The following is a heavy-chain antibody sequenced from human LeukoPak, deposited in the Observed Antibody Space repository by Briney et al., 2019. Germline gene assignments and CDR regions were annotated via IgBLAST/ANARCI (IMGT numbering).Heavy chain of an antibody. V-gene: IGHV4-34*01. CDR2: IHYSGRI. CDR1: GGSFSGYY. D-gene: IGHD5-24*01. Sequence: KPSETLSLTCAVYGGSFSGYYWTGIRQPPGKGLEWIGEIHYSGRINYNPSLKSRVTISADTSNNHFSLKMNSVTAADTAVYYCSRGTDAYKCGNSWGQGTLVTVSS. J-gene: IGHJ4*02. CDR3: SRGTDAYKCGNS.